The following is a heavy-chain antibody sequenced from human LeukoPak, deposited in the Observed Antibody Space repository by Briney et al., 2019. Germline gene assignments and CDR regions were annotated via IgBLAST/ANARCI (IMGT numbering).Heavy chain of an antibody. CDR3: AKDLIKVGPSRFRNYYYYMDV. Sequence: PGGSLRLSCAASGFTFGSYAMSWVRQAPGKGLEWVSAISGSGDSTYYADSVKGRFTISRDNSKNTLYLQMNSLRAEDTAVYYCAKDLIKVGPSRFRNYYYYMDVWGKGTTVTVSS. V-gene: IGHV3-23*01. CDR1: GFTFGSYA. CDR2: ISGSGDST. D-gene: IGHD1-26*01. J-gene: IGHJ6*03.